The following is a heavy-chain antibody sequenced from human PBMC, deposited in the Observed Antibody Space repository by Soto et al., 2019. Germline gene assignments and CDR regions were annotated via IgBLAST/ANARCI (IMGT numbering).Heavy chain of an antibody. CDR3: ASLLYGSGSYHNWYYFDY. J-gene: IGHJ4*02. D-gene: IGHD3-10*01. Sequence: PSETLSLTCTVSGGSISSSSYYWGWIRQPPGKGLEWIGSIYYSGSTYYNPSLKSRVTISVDTSKNQFSLKLSSVTAADTAVYYCASLLYGSGSYHNWYYFDYWGQGTLVTVSS. CDR2: IYYSGST. V-gene: IGHV4-39*01. CDR1: GGSISSSSYY.